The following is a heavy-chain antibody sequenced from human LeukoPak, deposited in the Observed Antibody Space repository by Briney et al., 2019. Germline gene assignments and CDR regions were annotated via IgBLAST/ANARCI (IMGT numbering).Heavy chain of an antibody. J-gene: IGHJ5*02. D-gene: IGHD3-3*02. CDR2: VCPNDYDT. CDR3: ARQVTQNLASHRVWFDP. CDR1: GYSFTNHW. Sequence: GEALKISCKTSGYSFTNHWIGWVRQMPGKGLEWMGIVCPNDYDTTYSPSFQGQVSISVDKSISTAYLQWSSLKASDTAMYYCARQVTQNLASHRVWFDPWGQGTLVTVSS. V-gene: IGHV5-51*01.